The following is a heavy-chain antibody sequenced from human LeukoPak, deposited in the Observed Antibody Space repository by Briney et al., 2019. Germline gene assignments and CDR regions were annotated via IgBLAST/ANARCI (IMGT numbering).Heavy chain of an antibody. D-gene: IGHD3-22*01. Sequence: SVKVSCKASGGTFSSYAVSWVRLTPGQGLEWLGGIIPVFGTTTYAQKFQAKVTMTADKSTNTAYLEISSLTSDDAAVYYCAGCSPGDSSNFYAVLQYWGQGTQVTVST. CDR1: GGTFSSYA. J-gene: IGHJ4*02. V-gene: IGHV1-69*06. CDR2: IIPVFGTT. CDR3: AGCSPGDSSNFYAVLQY.